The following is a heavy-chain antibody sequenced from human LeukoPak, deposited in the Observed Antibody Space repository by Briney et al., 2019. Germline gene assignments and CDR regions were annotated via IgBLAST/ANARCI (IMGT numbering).Heavy chain of an antibody. CDR1: GGTFSSFA. CDR2: INPLFGAA. V-gene: IGHV1-69*13. Sequence: ASVKVSCKASGGTFSSFALSWVRQAPGQGLEWMGGINPLFGAANYAQKFQGRVTVAVDESSTTAYMELSSLRSEDTAVYYCARDRALGSGEFDWYFDLWGRGTLVTVSS. CDR3: ARDRALGSGEFDWYFDL. D-gene: IGHD3-10*01. J-gene: IGHJ2*01.